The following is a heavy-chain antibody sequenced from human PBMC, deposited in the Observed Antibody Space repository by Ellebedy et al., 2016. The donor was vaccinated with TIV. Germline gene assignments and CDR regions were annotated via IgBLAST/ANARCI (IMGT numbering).Heavy chain of an antibody. D-gene: IGHD4-17*01. V-gene: IGHV4-59*13. CDR1: GASMTSFY. J-gene: IGHJ3*01. CDR3: ARENYGDWASSDV. Sequence: MPSETLSLTCAVSGASMTSFYWSWIRQPPGKGLEWIGYIFSDGSTNYNPSLKSRVIMSVDTSRNQFSLKVTSVTAADTAVYYCARENYGDWASSDVWGQGTMVTVSS. CDR2: IFSDGST.